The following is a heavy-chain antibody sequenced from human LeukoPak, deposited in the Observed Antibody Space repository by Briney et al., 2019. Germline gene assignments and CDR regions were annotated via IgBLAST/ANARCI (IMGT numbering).Heavy chain of an antibody. D-gene: IGHD3-10*01. CDR2: ISSSGSTI. CDR1: GFTFSSYA. J-gene: IGHJ5*02. V-gene: IGHV3-48*03. CDR3: ASFGGVFGELFEGDWFDP. Sequence: PGRSLRLSCAASGFTFSSYAMNWVRQAPGKGLEWVSYISSSGSTIYYADSVKGRFTISRDNAKNSLYLQMNSLRAEDTAVYYCASFGGVFGELFEGDWFDPWGQGTLVTVSS.